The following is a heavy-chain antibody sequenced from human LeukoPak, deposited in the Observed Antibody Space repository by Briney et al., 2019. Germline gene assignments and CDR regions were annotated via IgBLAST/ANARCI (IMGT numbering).Heavy chain of an antibody. V-gene: IGHV1-3*01. CDR1: GYTFTSYY. D-gene: IGHD5/OR15-5a*01. Sequence: GASVKVSCKASGYTFTSYYMHWVRQAPGQRLEWMGWINAGNGNTKYSQKFQGRVTITRDTSASTAYMELSSLRSEDTAVYYCARALLRDPIDYWGQGTLVTVSS. CDR3: ARALLRDPIDY. CDR2: INAGNGNT. J-gene: IGHJ4*02.